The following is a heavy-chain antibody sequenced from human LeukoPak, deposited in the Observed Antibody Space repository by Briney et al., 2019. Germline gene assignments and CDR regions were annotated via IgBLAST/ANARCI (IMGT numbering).Heavy chain of an antibody. J-gene: IGHJ6*02. CDR1: GYSFTSYW. CDR2: IDPSDSYT. V-gene: IGHV5-10-1*01. Sequence: KPGESLKISCKGSGYSFTSYWISWVRQMPGKGLEWMGRIDPSDSYTNYSPSFQGRVTISGDKSISTAYLQWSSLKASDAAMYYCARHVISRYYFYGMDVWGQGATVTVSS. D-gene: IGHD2-15*01. CDR3: ARHVISRYYFYGMDV.